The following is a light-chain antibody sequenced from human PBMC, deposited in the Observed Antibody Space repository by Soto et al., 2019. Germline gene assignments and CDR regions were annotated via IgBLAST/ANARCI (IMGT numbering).Light chain of an antibody. CDR3: QQYGSSPRT. V-gene: IGKV3-20*01. CDR1: QSVSSSY. J-gene: IGKJ1*01. Sequence: EIVLTQSPGTLSLSPGQRATLSCRASQSVSSSYLAWYQQKTGQAPRLLIYGASSRATGIPDRFSGSGSGTDFTLTGSRLEPEDFAVYYCQQYGSSPRTFGQGTKVEIK. CDR2: GAS.